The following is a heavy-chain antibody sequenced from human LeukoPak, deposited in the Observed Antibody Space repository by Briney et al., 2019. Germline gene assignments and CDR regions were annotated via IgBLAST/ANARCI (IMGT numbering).Heavy chain of an antibody. CDR2: ISAYNGNT. D-gene: IGHD1-20*01. V-gene: IGHV1-18*01. CDR1: GYTFTSYG. Sequence: ASVKVSCKASGYTFTSYGISWVRQAPGQGLEWMGWISAYNGNTNYAQKLQGRVTMTTDTSTSTAYMELRSLRSDDTAVYYCAINILTITGTERGAFDIWGQGTMVTVSS. CDR3: AINILTITGTERGAFDI. J-gene: IGHJ3*02.